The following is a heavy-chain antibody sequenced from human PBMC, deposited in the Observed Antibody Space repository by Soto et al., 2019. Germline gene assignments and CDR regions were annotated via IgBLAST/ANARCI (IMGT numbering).Heavy chain of an antibody. Sequence: TSETLSLTCAVYGGSFSGYYWSWIRQPPGKGLEWIGEINHSGSTNYNPSLKSRVTISVDTSKNQFSLKLSSVTAADTAVYYCARGMGYYYDSSGYYYVPHFDYWGQGTLVTVSS. D-gene: IGHD3-22*01. J-gene: IGHJ4*02. CDR2: INHSGST. CDR3: ARGMGYYYDSSGYYYVPHFDY. CDR1: GGSFSGYY. V-gene: IGHV4-34*01.